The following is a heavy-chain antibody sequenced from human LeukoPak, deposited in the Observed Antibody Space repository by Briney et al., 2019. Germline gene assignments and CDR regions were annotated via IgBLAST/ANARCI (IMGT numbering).Heavy chain of an antibody. V-gene: IGHV4-59*01. Sequence: SETLSLTCTVSGGSISSYYWSWIRQPPGKGLEWIGYIYYSGSTNYNPSLKSRVTISVDTSKNQFSLKLSSVTAADTALYYCARGSYVYSSGDQYYFDYWGQGALVTVSS. J-gene: IGHJ4*02. CDR3: ARGSYVYSSGDQYYFDY. CDR1: GGSISSYY. D-gene: IGHD6-19*01. CDR2: IYYSGST.